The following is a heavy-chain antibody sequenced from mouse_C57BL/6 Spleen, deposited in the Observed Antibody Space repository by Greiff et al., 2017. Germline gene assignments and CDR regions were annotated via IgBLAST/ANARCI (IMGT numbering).Heavy chain of an antibody. CDR3: AREIYYDYDGGDYFDY. Sequence: EVMLVESEGGLVQPGSSMKLSCTASGFTFSDYYMAWVRQVPEKGLEWVANINYDGSSTYYLDSLKSRFIISRDNAKNILYLQMSSLKSEDTATYYCAREIYYDYDGGDYFDYWGQGTTLTVSS. CDR2: INYDGSST. V-gene: IGHV5-16*01. CDR1: GFTFSDYY. J-gene: IGHJ2*01. D-gene: IGHD2-4*01.